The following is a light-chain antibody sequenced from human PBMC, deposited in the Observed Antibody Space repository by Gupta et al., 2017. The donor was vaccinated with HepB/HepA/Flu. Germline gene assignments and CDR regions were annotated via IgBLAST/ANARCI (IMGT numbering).Light chain of an antibody. V-gene: IGLV2-23*02. J-gene: IGLJ2*01. Sequence: SALTQPASVSGSPGQSLTISCTGASSDIGSDRLVSWFQQHPGKVPTLIIYEFTKRPSGVSSRFPGSQSANAASLTISGLRAEDEADYYCSSYTSTNTVFGGGTKVTVL. CDR3: SSYTSTNTV. CDR2: EFT. CDR1: SSDIGSDRL.